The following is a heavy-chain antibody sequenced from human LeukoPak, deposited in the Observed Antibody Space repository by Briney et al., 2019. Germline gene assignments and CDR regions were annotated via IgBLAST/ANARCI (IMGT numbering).Heavy chain of an antibody. CDR2: ISGSGGST. CDR3: ARESRIAVAGTFLSDYYYYYMDV. CDR1: GFTFSSYA. J-gene: IGHJ6*03. D-gene: IGHD6-19*01. Sequence: PGGSLRLSCAASGFTFSSYAISWVRQAPGKGLEWVSVISGSGGSTYYADSVKGRFTISRDNSKNTLYLQMNSLRAEDTAVYYCARESRIAVAGTFLSDYYYYYMDVWGKGTTVTVSS. V-gene: IGHV3-23*01.